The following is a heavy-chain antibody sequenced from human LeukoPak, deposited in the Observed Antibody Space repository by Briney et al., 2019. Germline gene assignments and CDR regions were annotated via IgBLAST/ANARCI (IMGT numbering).Heavy chain of an antibody. Sequence: HPGGSLRLSCAASGFTFDDYAMHWVRQAPGKGLEWVSGISWNSGSIGYADSVKGRFTISRDNAKNSLYLQMNSLRAEDTALYYCAKDIRAYGSGSYLDYWGQGTLVTVSS. CDR2: ISWNSGSI. CDR1: GFTFDDYA. V-gene: IGHV3-9*01. CDR3: AKDIRAYGSGSYLDY. D-gene: IGHD3-10*01. J-gene: IGHJ4*02.